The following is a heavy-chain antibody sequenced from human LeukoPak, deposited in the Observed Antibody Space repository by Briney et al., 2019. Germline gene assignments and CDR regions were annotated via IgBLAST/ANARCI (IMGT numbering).Heavy chain of an antibody. Sequence: PSGTLSLTCAVSGGSISSSNWWSWVRQPPGKGLEWIGEIYHSGSTNYNPSLKSRVTISVDKSKNQFSLKLSSVTAADTAVYYCARWGRYSFYYGMDVWGQGTTVTVSS. D-gene: IGHD5-18*01. CDR3: ARWGRYSFYYGMDV. CDR2: IYHSGST. J-gene: IGHJ6*02. V-gene: IGHV4-4*02. CDR1: GGSISSSNW.